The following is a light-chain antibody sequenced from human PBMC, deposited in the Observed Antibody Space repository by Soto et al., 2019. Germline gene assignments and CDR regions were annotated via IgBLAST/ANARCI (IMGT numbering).Light chain of an antibody. CDR1: SSDVGGYNS. J-gene: IGLJ2*01. Sequence: QSALTQPPSASGSPGQSVTISCTGTSSDVGGYNSVSWYQHHPGKAPKLMIYDVTKRPSGVPDRFSGSKSGTTASLTVSGLQAEDEADYYCCSYAGTNSLVFGGGPQLTVL. CDR2: DVT. V-gene: IGLV2-8*01. CDR3: CSYAGTNSLV.